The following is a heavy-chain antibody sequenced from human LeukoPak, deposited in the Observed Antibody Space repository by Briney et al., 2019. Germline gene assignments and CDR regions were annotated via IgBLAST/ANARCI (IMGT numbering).Heavy chain of an antibody. CDR1: GYTFSAYY. V-gene: IGHV1-2*02. D-gene: IGHD3-3*01. CDR2: INPSSGDA. J-gene: IGHJ5*02. Sequence: ASVKVSCKASGYTFSAYYIHWVRQAPGQGLEWMGWINPSSGDANYAQKFQGRVILTRDTSITTAYMELTWLRSDDTAAYYCARAEPYYDFWSAYSNWFDPWGQGTLVTVSS. CDR3: ARAEPYYDFWSAYSNWFDP.